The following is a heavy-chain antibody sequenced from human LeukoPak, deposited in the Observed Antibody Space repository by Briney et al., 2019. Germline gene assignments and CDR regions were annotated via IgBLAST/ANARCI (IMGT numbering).Heavy chain of an antibody. CDR3: ARDRMDTGTYLDY. Sequence: ASVKVSCRSSGYTFTTYGITWVRQAPGQGLEWMGWISTYNGNTNYAQKLQGRVTMTTDTPTSTAYMELRSLRSDDTAMYYCARDRMDTGTYLDYWGQGTLVTVSS. V-gene: IGHV1-18*01. CDR1: GYTFTTYG. D-gene: IGHD5-18*01. CDR2: ISTYNGNT. J-gene: IGHJ4*02.